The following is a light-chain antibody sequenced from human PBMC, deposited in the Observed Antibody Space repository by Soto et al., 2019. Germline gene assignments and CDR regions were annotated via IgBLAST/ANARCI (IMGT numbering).Light chain of an antibody. CDR3: SSYTSSSTLYV. V-gene: IGLV2-14*01. J-gene: IGLJ1*01. CDR2: EVS. CDR1: SSDVGGYNY. Sequence: QSALTQPASVSESPGQSITISCTGTSSDVGGYNYVSWYQQHPGKAPKLMIYEVSNRPSGVSNRFSGSKSGNTASLTISGLQAEDEADYYCSSYTSSSTLYVFGTGTQVTVL.